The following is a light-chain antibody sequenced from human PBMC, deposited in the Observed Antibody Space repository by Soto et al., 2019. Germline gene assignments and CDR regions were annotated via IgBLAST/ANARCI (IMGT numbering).Light chain of an antibody. V-gene: IGLV2-23*02. CDR3: CSYVHSNTLV. CDR1: SSDFGTYNL. Sequence: QSALTQPASVSGSPGQSITISCTETSSDFGTYNLVSWYQQHPGKAPKLMIYEVTKRPSGVSNRFSGSQSGNTASLTISGLQAEDEADYYCCSYVHSNTLVFSGGTKVTVL. J-gene: IGLJ3*02. CDR2: EVT.